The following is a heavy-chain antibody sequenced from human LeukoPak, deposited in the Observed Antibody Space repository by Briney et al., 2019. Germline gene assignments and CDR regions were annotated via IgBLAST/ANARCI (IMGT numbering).Heavy chain of an antibody. CDR3: ARVGVVVPAAMPGDY. J-gene: IGHJ4*02. CDR2: MNPNSGNT. Sequence: GASVKVSCKASGYTFTSYDINWVRQATGQGLEWMGWMNPNSGNTGYAQKFQGRVTMTRDTSISTAYMELSRLRSDDTAVYYCARVGVVVPAAMPGDYWGQGTLVTVSS. D-gene: IGHD2-2*01. CDR1: GYTFTSYD. V-gene: IGHV1-8*01.